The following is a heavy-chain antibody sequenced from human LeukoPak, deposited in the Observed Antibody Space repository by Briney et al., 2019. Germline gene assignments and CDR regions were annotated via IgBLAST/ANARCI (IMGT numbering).Heavy chain of an antibody. CDR1: GFPFTSHW. CDR2: IKEDATET. CDR3: ARDGGVPDP. J-gene: IGHJ5*02. D-gene: IGHD2-8*02. V-gene: IGHV3-7*01. Sequence: PGGPLRLSCAPSGFPFTSHWMSWLRQAPGRGLEWVANIKEDATETYYVDSVKGRFTISRDNAKNVLYLQMNSLRAEDTAVYYCARDGGVPDPWGQGTLVTVSS.